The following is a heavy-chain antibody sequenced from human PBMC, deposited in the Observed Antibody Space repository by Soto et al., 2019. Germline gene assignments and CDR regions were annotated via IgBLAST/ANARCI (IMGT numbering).Heavy chain of an antibody. V-gene: IGHV3-30*04. CDR2: ISKDGMNK. Sequence: QVRLVESGGGVVQPGRSLRLSCTASGFSFSSYAMYWFRQPPGKGLEWVAVISKDGMNKNYADSVKGRVTVSRDNANYSLDLQLNSLRGEDTAMYYCARDMNTSDYFVKWFETWGQGTLVTVSS. J-gene: IGHJ5*02. CDR1: GFSFSSYA. CDR3: ARDMNTSDYFVKWFET. D-gene: IGHD4-17*01.